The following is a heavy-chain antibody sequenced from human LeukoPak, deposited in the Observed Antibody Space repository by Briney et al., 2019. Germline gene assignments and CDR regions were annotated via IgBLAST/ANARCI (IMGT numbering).Heavy chain of an antibody. D-gene: IGHD6-6*01. Sequence: GESLKISCKGSGYSFTSYWIGWMRQMPGKGLEWMGIIYPDDSDTRYSPSFQGQVTISADRSISTAYLQWSSLRASDTAMYYCARRPYSSASREAWFDPWGQGTLVTVSS. J-gene: IGHJ5*02. CDR3: ARRPYSSASREAWFDP. CDR1: GYSFTSYW. CDR2: IYPDDSDT. V-gene: IGHV5-51*01.